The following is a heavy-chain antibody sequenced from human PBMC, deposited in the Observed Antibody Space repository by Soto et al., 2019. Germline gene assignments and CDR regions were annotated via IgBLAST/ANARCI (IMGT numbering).Heavy chain of an antibody. D-gene: IGHD3-3*02. CDR3: AGPHDRAGLST. CDR2: HNGYNGQT. CDR1: ENTFSTYL. Sequence: EAAVKVSCKASENTFSTYLVHWVRQVHGQGLEWMGWHNGYNGQTEYSQKFQGRVTITRDTSAKTAYLELRSLTSEDTAVYYCAGPHDRAGLSTWGQGTLVTVSS. J-gene: IGHJ5*02. V-gene: IGHV1-3*01.